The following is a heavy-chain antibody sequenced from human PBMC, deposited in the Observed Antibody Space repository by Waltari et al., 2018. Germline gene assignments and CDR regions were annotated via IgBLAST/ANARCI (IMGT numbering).Heavy chain of an antibody. CDR3: ARDRLALSRANDAFDI. V-gene: IGHV3-30-3*01. Sequence: QVQLVESGGGVVQPGRSLRLSCAASGFTFSSYAMHWVRQAPGKGLEWVAVRSYVGSNKDYADSVKGRFTISRDNSKNTLYLQMNSLRAEDTAVYYCARDRLALSRANDAFDIWGQGTMVTVSS. D-gene: IGHD6-25*01. J-gene: IGHJ3*02. CDR2: RSYVGSNK. CDR1: GFTFSSYA.